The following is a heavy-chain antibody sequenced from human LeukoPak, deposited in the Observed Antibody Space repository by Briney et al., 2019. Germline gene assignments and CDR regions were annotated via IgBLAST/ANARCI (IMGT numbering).Heavy chain of an antibody. J-gene: IGHJ4*02. V-gene: IGHV4-34*01. D-gene: IGHD2-2*02. CDR1: GGSFSGYY. CDR3: ARQDIVVVPAAILASGTRSTIDY. CDR2: INHSGST. Sequence: SETLSLTCAVYGGSFSGYYWSWIRQPPGKGLEWIGEINHSGSTNYNPSLKSRVTISVDTSKNQFSLKLSSVTAADTAVYYCARQDIVVVPAAILASGTRSTIDYWGQGTLVTVSS.